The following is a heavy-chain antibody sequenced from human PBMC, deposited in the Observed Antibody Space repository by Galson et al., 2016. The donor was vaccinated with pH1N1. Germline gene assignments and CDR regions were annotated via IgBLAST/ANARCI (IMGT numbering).Heavy chain of an antibody. J-gene: IGHJ3*01. D-gene: IGHD6-13*01. CDR2: LYHTGGT. CDR1: CGSISSYY. CDR3: SIAGYRSGWYGIGAFDV. Sequence: LSLTCTVSCGSISSYYWSWIRQPPGKGLEWIGYLYHTGGTNYNPSLIIRVTIPDDTSRNQFSLKLRSVTAADTAVYYCSIAGYRSGWYGIGAFDVWGQGTKVTVSS. V-gene: IGHV4-59*01.